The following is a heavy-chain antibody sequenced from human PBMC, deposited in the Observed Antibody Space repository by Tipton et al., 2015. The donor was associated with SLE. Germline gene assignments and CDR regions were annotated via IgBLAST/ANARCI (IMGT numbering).Heavy chain of an antibody. CDR3: AREGLYYYGSGSPLDY. Sequence: SLRLSCAASGFNVRTKYLSWVRQAPGKGLEWVSVIYTGGFTYYGDSVKGRFTISRDNSKNTLYLQMNSLRAEDTAVYYCAREGLYYYGSGSPLDYWGQGTLVTVSS. CDR1: GFNVRTKY. V-gene: IGHV3-53*05. J-gene: IGHJ4*02. CDR2: IYTGGFT. D-gene: IGHD3-10*01.